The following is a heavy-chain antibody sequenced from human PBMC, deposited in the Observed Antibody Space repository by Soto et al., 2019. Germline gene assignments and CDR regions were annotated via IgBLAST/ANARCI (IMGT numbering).Heavy chain of an antibody. CDR2: IWYDGSNK. J-gene: IGHJ4*02. Sequence: GGCLRLSCAASGFTFSSYGMHWVRQAPGKGLEWVAVIWYDGSNKYYADSVKGRFTISRDNSKNTLYLQMNSLRAEDTAVYYCARDSKQWLATYFDYWGQGTLVTVSS. CDR1: GFTFSSYG. CDR3: ARDSKQWLATYFDY. D-gene: IGHD6-19*01. V-gene: IGHV3-33*01.